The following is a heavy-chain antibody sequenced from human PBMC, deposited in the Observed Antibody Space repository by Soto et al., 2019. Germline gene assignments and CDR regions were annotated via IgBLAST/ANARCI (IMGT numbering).Heavy chain of an antibody. CDR2: INHSGIT. CDR1: SGSLTDHY. Sequence: SETLSLTCGVFSGSLTDHYWTWIRQTPGKGLEWIGEINHSGITDYNPSLKSRVTLSLDTSKNQFSLKVTALTAADTAVYYCARKAYYASGRINLFDSWGQGTLVTVSS. J-gene: IGHJ4*02. V-gene: IGHV4-34*01. D-gene: IGHD3-10*01. CDR3: ARKAYYASGRINLFDS.